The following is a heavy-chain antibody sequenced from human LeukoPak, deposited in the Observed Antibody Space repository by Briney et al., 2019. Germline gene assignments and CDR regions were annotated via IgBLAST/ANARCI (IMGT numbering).Heavy chain of an antibody. V-gene: IGHV1-69*04. J-gene: IGHJ3*02. CDR2: IIPILGIA. Sequence: ASVKVSCKASGGTFSSYAISWARQAPGQGLEWMGRIIPILGIANYAQKFQGRVTITADKSTSTAYMELSSLRSEDTAVYYCARDPPYYYDSSGYSSSAFDIWGQGTMVTVSS. CDR1: GGTFSSYA. D-gene: IGHD3-22*01. CDR3: ARDPPYYYDSSGYSSSAFDI.